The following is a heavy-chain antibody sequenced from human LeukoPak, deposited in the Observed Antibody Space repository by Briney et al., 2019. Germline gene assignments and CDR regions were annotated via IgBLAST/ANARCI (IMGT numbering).Heavy chain of an antibody. CDR2: IYTSGST. Sequence: SETLSLTCTVSGASISRYYWSWIRQPAGKGLEWIGRIYTSGSTNYNPSLKSRVTMSVDTSKNQFSLKLSSVTAADTAVYYCARNGSWDNYEHYGMDVWGQGTTVTVSS. CDR3: ARNGSWDNYEHYGMDV. CDR1: GASISRYY. D-gene: IGHD6-13*01. J-gene: IGHJ6*02. V-gene: IGHV4-4*07.